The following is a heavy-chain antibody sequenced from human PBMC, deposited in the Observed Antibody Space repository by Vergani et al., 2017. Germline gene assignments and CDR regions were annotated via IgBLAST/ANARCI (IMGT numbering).Heavy chain of an antibody. CDR3: VRDFHSRGPFDV. CDR1: GGSFSGYY. V-gene: IGHV4-34*01. CDR2: IYYSGST. J-gene: IGHJ4*02. Sequence: QVQLQQWGAGLLKPSETLSLTCAVYGGSFSGYYWSWIRQPPGKGLEWIGSIYYSGSTYYNPSLQSRVTISMDANNHFSLKLTSVTAADTAVYYCVRDFHSRGPFDVWGQGSLVTVAS. D-gene: IGHD3/OR15-3a*01.